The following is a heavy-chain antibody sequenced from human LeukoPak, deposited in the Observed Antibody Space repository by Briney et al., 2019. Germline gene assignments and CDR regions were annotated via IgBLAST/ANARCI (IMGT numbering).Heavy chain of an antibody. V-gene: IGHV4-61*08. D-gene: IGHD1-26*01. CDR2: IYYSGST. J-gene: IGHJ4*02. CDR3: VREYSGFDY. Sequence: SETLSLTCTVSGDPIIGYSDYKWTWLRQSPEKGLEWIGYIYYSGSTNYNPSLKSRVTISVDTSKNQFSLKLTSVTAADTAVYYCVREYSGFDYWGQGALVTVSS. CDR1: GDPIIGYSDY.